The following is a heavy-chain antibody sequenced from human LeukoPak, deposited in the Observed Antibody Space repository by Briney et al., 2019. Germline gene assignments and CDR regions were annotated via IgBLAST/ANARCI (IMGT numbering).Heavy chain of an antibody. J-gene: IGHJ4*02. D-gene: IGHD3-22*01. V-gene: IGHV1-69*05. CDR1: GGTFSSYA. CDR2: IIPIFGTA. CDR3: AREKYHYDSSGYYYPHFDY. Sequence: SVKVSCKASGGTFSSYAISWVRQAPGQGLEWMGRIIPIFGTANYAQKFQGRVTITTDESTSTAYMELSSLRSEDTAVYYCAREKYHYDSSGYYYPHFDYWGQGTLVTVSS.